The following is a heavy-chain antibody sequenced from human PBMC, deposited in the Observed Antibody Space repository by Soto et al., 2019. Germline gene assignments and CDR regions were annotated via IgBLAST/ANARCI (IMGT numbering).Heavy chain of an antibody. D-gene: IGHD3-22*01. CDR2: INGDGSRV. J-gene: IGHJ4*02. CDR1: GFTFTKYW. Sequence: PGGSLRLSCAASGFTFTKYWVHWVRQAPGKGLTWVSRINGDGSRVDYADSVEGRFTISRDNAKNTQDLQMSSLRVEDTAVYYCARVALRSSSLDGSGYYSFDAWGRVVLLTVSS. V-gene: IGHV3-74*01. CDR3: ARVALRSSSLDGSGYYSFDA.